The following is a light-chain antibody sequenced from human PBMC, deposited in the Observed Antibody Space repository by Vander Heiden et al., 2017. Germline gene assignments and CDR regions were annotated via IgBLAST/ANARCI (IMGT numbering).Light chain of an antibody. CDR1: SSDVGRYNY. Sequence: QSALTQPRSVSGPPGQSVTISCTGTSSDVGRYNYVSWYQQYPGKAPKVIIYDVTNRPSGVPDRFSGSKSGNTASLTISGLQAEDEADYYCCSFVDRFTFVFGAGTKVTVL. V-gene: IGLV2-11*01. CDR2: DVT. CDR3: CSFVDRFTFV. J-gene: IGLJ1*01.